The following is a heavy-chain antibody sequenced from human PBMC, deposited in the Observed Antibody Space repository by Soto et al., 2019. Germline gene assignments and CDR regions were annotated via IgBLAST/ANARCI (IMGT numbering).Heavy chain of an antibody. Sequence: SGPTLVNPTQTLTLTCTFSGFSLSTSGVGVGWIRQPPGKALEWLALIYWDDDKRYSPSLKSRLTITKDTSKNQVVLTMTNMDPVDTATYYCARRYSGYAGGCVDVWGQGTTVTVSS. CDR1: GFSLSTSGVG. V-gene: IGHV2-5*02. D-gene: IGHD5-12*01. CDR3: ARRYSGYAGGCVDV. J-gene: IGHJ6*02. CDR2: IYWDDDK.